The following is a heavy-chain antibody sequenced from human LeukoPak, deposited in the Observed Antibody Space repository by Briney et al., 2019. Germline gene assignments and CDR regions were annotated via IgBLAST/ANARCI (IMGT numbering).Heavy chain of an antibody. CDR2: INHSGST. V-gene: IGHV4-34*01. J-gene: IGHJ4*02. Sequence: SETLSLTCAVYGGSFSGYYWSWIRQPPGKGLEWIGEINHSGSTNYNPSLKSRVTISVDMSKNQFSLKLSSVTAADTAVYYCARVYYYDSSGYSYFDYWGQGTLVTVSS. CDR3: ARVYYYDSSGYSYFDY. CDR1: GGSFSGYY. D-gene: IGHD3-22*01.